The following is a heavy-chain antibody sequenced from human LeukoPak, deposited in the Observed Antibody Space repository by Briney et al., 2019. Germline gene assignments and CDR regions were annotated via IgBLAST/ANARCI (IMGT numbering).Heavy chain of an antibody. Sequence: ASVKVSCKAPGYPFTKFGVTWVRQAPGQGLEWMGWISCYNGDTNYAQKLQGRVTLSTDTPTTTVYMELRSLRSDDTAVYYCARDPSNTSGWKTWFDTWGQGTPVTASS. CDR3: ARDPSNTSGWKTWFDT. J-gene: IGHJ5*02. D-gene: IGHD6-19*01. CDR2: ISCYNGDT. V-gene: IGHV1-18*01. CDR1: GYPFTKFG.